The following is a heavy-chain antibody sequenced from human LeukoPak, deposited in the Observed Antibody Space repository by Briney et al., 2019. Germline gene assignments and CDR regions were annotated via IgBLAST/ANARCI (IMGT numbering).Heavy chain of an antibody. CDR3: AGGSGISDF. CDR1: GFTFSNYV. V-gene: IGHV3-33*01. J-gene: IGHJ4*02. D-gene: IGHD1-26*01. Sequence: PGGSLRLSCAASGFTFSNYVMHWVRQAPGKGLEWVALIWHDGSNKYYADSVKGRFTISRDNSKNTLYLQMNSLRAEDTAVYYCAGGSGISDFWGQGTLVTVSS. CDR2: IWHDGSNK.